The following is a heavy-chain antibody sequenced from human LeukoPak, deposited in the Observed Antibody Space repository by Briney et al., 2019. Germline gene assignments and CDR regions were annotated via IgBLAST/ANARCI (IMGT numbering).Heavy chain of an antibody. V-gene: IGHV1-2*02. CDR3: ARRLTTSQDLDY. J-gene: IGHJ4*02. D-gene: IGHD2-2*01. CDR1: GYTFTGHY. Sequence: ASVKVSCKASGYTFTGHYMHWVRQAPGQGLEWMGWINPNSGDTNYAQKFQGRVTMTRDTSISTAYMDLNRLTSDDTAVYYCARRLTTSQDLDYWGQGTLVTVSS. CDR2: INPNSGDT.